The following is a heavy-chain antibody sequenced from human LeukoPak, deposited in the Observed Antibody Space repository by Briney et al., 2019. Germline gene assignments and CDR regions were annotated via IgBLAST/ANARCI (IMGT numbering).Heavy chain of an antibody. V-gene: IGHV1-58*02. Sequence: SVKVSCKASGFTFTSSAMQWVRQARGQRLEWIGWIVVGSGNTNYAQKFQERVTITRDMSTSTAYMELSSLRSEDTAVYYCARDDGCCSYKYQLGAFDIWGQGTMVTVSS. D-gene: IGHD1-1*01. CDR1: GFTFTSSA. CDR2: IVVGSGNT. J-gene: IGHJ3*02. CDR3: ARDDGCCSYKYQLGAFDI.